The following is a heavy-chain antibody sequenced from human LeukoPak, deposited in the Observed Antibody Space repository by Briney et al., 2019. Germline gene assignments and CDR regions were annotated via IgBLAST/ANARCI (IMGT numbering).Heavy chain of an antibody. V-gene: IGHV3-21*04. CDR2: ISSSSRYI. CDR3: ARDRGQVGLFDY. J-gene: IGHJ4*02. Sequence: GGSLRLSCAASGFFFSDYNINWVRQAPGKGLEWVAFISSSSRYIYYADSLQGRVAISRDNAKNSLDLQINSLRAEDTAMYYCARDRGQVGLFDYWGQGTLVTVSS. CDR1: GFFFSDYN. D-gene: IGHD1-26*01.